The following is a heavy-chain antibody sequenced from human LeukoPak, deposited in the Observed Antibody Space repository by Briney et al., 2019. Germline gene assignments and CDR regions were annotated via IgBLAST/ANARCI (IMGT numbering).Heavy chain of an antibody. CDR2: IKEDGSEK. D-gene: IGHD2-21*01. Sequence: GGSLRLSCAASGFTFSSHSMNWVRQAPGKGLEWVANIKEDGSEKYYVDSVKGRFTISRDNAKNSLYPQMNSLRAEDTAVYYCARGGPFGAYWGQGTLVTVSS. J-gene: IGHJ4*02. CDR1: GFTFSSHS. CDR3: ARGGPFGAY. V-gene: IGHV3-7*03.